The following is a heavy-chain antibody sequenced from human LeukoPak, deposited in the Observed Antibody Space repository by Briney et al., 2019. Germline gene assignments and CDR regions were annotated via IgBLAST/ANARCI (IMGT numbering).Heavy chain of an antibody. CDR3: ARHISSGGTYAHFDY. CDR1: GGSISGYY. J-gene: IGHJ4*02. V-gene: IGHV4-4*07. Sequence: SETLSLTCTVSGGSISGYYWNWIRQPAGKGLEWIGRIYTSGSTHDNPSLKSRVTMSVDTSKNQVSLKVSSVTAADTAVYYCARHISSGGTYAHFDYWGQGTLVTVSS. CDR2: IYTSGST. D-gene: IGHD1-26*01.